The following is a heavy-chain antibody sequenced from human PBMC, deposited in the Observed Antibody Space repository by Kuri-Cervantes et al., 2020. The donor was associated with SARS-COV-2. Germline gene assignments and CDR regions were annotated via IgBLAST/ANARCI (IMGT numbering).Heavy chain of an antibody. CDR2: VRQDGRDK. V-gene: IGHV3-7*03. D-gene: IGHD2-2*01. J-gene: IGHJ4*02. CDR1: GFTFSSYW. Sequence: GGSLRLSCAASGFTFSSYWMTWVRQAPGKGLDWVANVRQDGRDKYYGDSVKGRFTISRDNTKNSLYLQMDSLTAEDTAVYYCARYCTSISCESAIDFWGQATLVTVSS. CDR3: ARYCTSISCESAIDF.